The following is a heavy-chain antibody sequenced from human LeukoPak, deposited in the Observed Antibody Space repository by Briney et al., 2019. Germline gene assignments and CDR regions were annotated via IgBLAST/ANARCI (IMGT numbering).Heavy chain of an antibody. J-gene: IGHJ6*02. V-gene: IGHV4-4*07. CDR3: ARNPSYSSSTHYYGMDV. CDR1: GGSISSYY. D-gene: IGHD6-6*01. Sequence: SETLSLTCTVSGGSISSYYWSWIRQPPGKGLEWIGRIYTSGSTNYNPFLKSRVTMSVDTSKNQFSLKLSSVTAADTAVYYCARNPSYSSSTHYYGMDVWGQGTTVTVSS. CDR2: IYTSGST.